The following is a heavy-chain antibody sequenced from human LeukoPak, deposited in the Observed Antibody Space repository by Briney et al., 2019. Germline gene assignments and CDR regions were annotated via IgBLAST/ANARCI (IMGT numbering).Heavy chain of an antibody. CDR1: GFTFSSYG. J-gene: IGHJ4*02. CDR3: AKGLGTLSYFDY. CDR2: ISYDGSNK. D-gene: IGHD4-17*01. Sequence: GGSLRLSCAASGFTFSSYGMHWVRQAPGKGLEWLAVISYDGSNKYYADSVKGRFTISRDNSKNTLYLQMNSLRAEDTAVYYCAKGLGTLSYFDYWGQGTLVTVSS. V-gene: IGHV3-30*18.